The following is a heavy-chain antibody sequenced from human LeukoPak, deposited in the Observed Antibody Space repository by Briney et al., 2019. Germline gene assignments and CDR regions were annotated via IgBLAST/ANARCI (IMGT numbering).Heavy chain of an antibody. Sequence: ASVKVSCKASGYSFTSYAMHWVRQALGQRPEWMGWINVDSGNTKYSEKFQDRVTITRDTSAGTAYVEVRRLRSDDTAVYYCATLPTARSWGQGTLVTVSS. J-gene: IGHJ5*02. CDR3: ATLPTARS. CDR2: INVDSGNT. D-gene: IGHD2-21*02. V-gene: IGHV1-3*01. CDR1: GYSFTSYA.